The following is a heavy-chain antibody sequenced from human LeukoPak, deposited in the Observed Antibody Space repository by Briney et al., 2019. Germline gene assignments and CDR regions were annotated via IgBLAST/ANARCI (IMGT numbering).Heavy chain of an antibody. CDR3: ARGGYYGLGNDFRFDP. Sequence: ASVKVSCKASGYTFTRYAVNWVRQAPGQGLEWMGWINTKTGNPTYAQGFTGRFVFSLDTSVTTAYLQISSLKDEDTAVYYCARGGYYGLGNDFRFDPWGQGTLVTVSS. J-gene: IGHJ5*02. D-gene: IGHD3-10*01. CDR1: GYTFTRYA. V-gene: IGHV7-4-1*02. CDR2: INTKTGNP.